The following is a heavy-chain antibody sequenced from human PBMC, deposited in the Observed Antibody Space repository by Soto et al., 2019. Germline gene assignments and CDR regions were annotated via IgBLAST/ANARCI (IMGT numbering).Heavy chain of an antibody. CDR2: IVPMFGTT. D-gene: IGHD3-3*01. J-gene: IGHJ4*02. Sequence: QERLVQSGAEVRKPGSSVKVSCKVTGGTSTRYAINWVRQAPGQGLEWMGGIVPMFGTTKYAQKFQGRVTITADTSTNIAYMELRSLRSEDTAVYYCNRGSEYDFWSGYLRGQGTLVSVSS. CDR1: GGTSTRYA. V-gene: IGHV1-69*06. CDR3: NRGSEYDFWSGYL.